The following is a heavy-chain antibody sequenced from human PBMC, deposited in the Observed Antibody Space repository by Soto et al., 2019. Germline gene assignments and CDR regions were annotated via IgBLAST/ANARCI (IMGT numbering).Heavy chain of an antibody. CDR3: ARVERGTATTVVDAFDI. V-gene: IGHV4-34*01. CDR1: GGSVSSGSYY. D-gene: IGHD1-1*01. CDR2: MRRSGGT. Sequence: QVQLQQGGAGLLKPSETLSLTCAVYGGSVSSGSYYWSWIRQPPGKGLEWSGEMRRSGGTHFNPSLKSRVTISVDTSKNQFSLKMSSVTAADTSLYYCARVERGTATTVVDAFDIWGPGTMVTVSS. J-gene: IGHJ3*02.